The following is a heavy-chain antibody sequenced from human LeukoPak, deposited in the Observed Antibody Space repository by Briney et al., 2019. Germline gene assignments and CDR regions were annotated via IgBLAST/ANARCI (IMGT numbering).Heavy chain of an antibody. CDR1: GGSISSSSHY. V-gene: IGHV4-39*07. J-gene: IGHJ4*02. CDR3: ARASEVVAPFDY. D-gene: IGHD2-15*01. CDR2: MFYSGTT. Sequence: PSETLSLTCTVSGGSISSSSHYWGWIRQPPGKGLEWIGSMFYSGTTYLNPSLKTRVTISVDTSKNQFSLNLSSVTAADTAVYYCARASEVVAPFDYWGQGTLATVSS.